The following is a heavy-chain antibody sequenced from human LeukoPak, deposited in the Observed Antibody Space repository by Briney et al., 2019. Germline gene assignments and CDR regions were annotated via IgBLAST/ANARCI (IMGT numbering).Heavy chain of an antibody. V-gene: IGHV4-34*01. Sequence: TGGSLRLSCAASGFTFGSYAMSWVRQAPGKGLEWIGEINHSGSTNYNPSLKSRVTISVDTSKNQFSLKLSSVTAADTAVYYCARVLRVSNVWFDPWGQGTLVTVSS. D-gene: IGHD6-6*01. CDR3: ARVLRVSNVWFDP. CDR1: GFTFGSYA. J-gene: IGHJ5*02. CDR2: INHSGST.